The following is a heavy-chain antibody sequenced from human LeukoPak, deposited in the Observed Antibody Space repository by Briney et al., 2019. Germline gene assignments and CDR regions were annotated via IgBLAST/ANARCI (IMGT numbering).Heavy chain of an antibody. Sequence: SETLSLTCAVNGGSFSNYYWSWIRQPPGKGLEWIGDINQSGSTNHNLSLKSRVTMSVDTSKNQFSLKLSSVTAADTAVYYCARRERYYGSGTPFDYWGQGTLVTVSS. V-gene: IGHV4-34*01. D-gene: IGHD3-10*01. CDR1: GGSFSNYY. J-gene: IGHJ4*02. CDR2: INQSGST. CDR3: ARRERYYGSGTPFDY.